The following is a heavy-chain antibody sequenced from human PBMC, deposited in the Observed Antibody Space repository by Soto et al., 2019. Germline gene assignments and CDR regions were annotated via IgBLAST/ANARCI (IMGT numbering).Heavy chain of an antibody. J-gene: IGHJ4*02. D-gene: IGHD6-13*01. Sequence: GASVKVSCTASGGTFSSYAINWVRQAPGQGLEWMGWMNPNSGNTAYAQKFQGRVTMTGSTSISTAYMELSSLRSDDTAVYYCARANMAASGLDYWGQGTLVTVSS. CDR1: GGTFSSYA. CDR3: ARANMAASGLDY. CDR2: MNPNSGNT. V-gene: IGHV1-8*02.